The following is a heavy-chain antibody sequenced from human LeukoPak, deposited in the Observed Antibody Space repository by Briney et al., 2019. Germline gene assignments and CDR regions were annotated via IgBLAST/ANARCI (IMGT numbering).Heavy chain of an antibody. V-gene: IGHV4-34*01. Sequence: SETLSLTCAVYGGSFSGYYWSWIRQPPGKGLEWIGEINHSGSTNYNPSLKSRVTIPVDTSKNQFSLKLSSVTAADTAVYYCARGLGVAAAGIFGYWGQGTLVTVSS. J-gene: IGHJ4*02. CDR3: ARGLGVAAAGIFGY. CDR1: GGSFSGYY. CDR2: INHSGST. D-gene: IGHD6-13*01.